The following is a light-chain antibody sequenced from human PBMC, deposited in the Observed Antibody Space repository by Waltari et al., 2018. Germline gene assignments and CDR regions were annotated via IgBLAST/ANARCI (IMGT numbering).Light chain of an antibody. CDR1: SSDVGAYNY. J-gene: IGLJ1*01. CDR2: EVS. CDR3: SSYAGSNDLYV. V-gene: IGLV2-8*01. Sequence: QSALTQPPSASGSPGQSVTVSCTGTSSDVGAYNYVSWYQQHPGKPPKLMIYEVSKRPSGAPDRFSGSKSGNTVSLTVSGLQAEDEADYYCSSYAGSNDLYVFGSGTKVTVL.